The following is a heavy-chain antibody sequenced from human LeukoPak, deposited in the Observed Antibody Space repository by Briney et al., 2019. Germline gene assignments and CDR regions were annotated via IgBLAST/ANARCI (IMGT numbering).Heavy chain of an antibody. CDR2: ISGSGGST. CDR1: GFTFSSYA. J-gene: IGHJ4*02. D-gene: IGHD2-15*01. CDR3: AKDPGYCSGGSCYPGY. V-gene: IGHV3-23*01. Sequence: PGESLRLSCAASGFTFSSYAMSWVRQAPGKGLEWVSAISGSGGSTYYADSVKGRFTISRDNSKNTLHLQMNSLRAEDTAVYYCAKDPGYCSGGSCYPGYWGQGTLVTVSS.